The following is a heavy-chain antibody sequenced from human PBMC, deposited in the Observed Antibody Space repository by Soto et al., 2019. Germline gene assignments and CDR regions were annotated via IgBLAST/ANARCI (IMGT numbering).Heavy chain of an antibody. CDR3: VSDRGYGHASVPYS. CDR1: GFTFSSDG. J-gene: IGHJ4*02. V-gene: IGHV3-30*03. Sequence: QAQLVESGGGVVQPGRSLRLSCAASGFTFSSDGRHWVRQSPGTGLEWVAVVSYDGGLQHYADSVKGRFTISRDNSKNMVLLQMNSLRAEDTAVYYWVSDRGYGHASVPYSWGQGTLVSVSS. D-gene: IGHD5-18*01. CDR2: VSYDGGLQ.